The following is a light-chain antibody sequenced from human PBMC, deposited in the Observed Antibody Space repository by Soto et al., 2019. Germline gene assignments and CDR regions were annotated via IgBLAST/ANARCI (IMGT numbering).Light chain of an antibody. CDR3: SAFTGTTYV. CDR1: SSDVGGNKY. V-gene: IGLV2-14*01. J-gene: IGLJ1*01. CDR2: DVS. Sequence: QSALTQAASVSGSPGQSITISCTGSSSDVGGNKYVSWYQQYPGKAPKLMICDVSNRPSGVSNRFSGSKSGNTASLTISGLQAEDEADYYCSAFTGTTYVFGTGTKATVL.